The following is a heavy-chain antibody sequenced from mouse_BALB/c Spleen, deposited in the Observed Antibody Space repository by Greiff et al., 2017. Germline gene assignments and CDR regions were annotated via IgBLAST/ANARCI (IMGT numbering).Heavy chain of an antibody. V-gene: IGHV1-5*01. CDR1: GYTFTSYW. CDR3: TRGPYYDYDAWFAY. CDR2: IYPGNSDT. J-gene: IGHJ3*01. D-gene: IGHD2-4*01. Sequence: VQLQQSGTVLARPGASVKMSCKASGYTFTSYWMHWVKQRPGQGLEWIGAIYPGNSDTSYNQKFKGKAKLTAVTSTSTAYMELSSLTNEDSAVYYCTRGPYYDYDAWFAYWGQGTLVTVSA.